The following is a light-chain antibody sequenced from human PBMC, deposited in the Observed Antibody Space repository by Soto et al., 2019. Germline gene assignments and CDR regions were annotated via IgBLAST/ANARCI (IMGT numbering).Light chain of an antibody. CDR2: DVS. J-gene: IGLJ2*01. V-gene: IGLV2-14*03. CDR3: SSYASSSPPVI. Sequence: QSALTQPASVSGSPGQSLTISCTGTSSDVGGYNYVSWHQHHPGKAPKLMIYDVSNRPSGVSNRFSGSKSGNTASLTISGLQAEDEADYYCSSYASSSPPVIFGGGTKVTVL. CDR1: SSDVGGYNY.